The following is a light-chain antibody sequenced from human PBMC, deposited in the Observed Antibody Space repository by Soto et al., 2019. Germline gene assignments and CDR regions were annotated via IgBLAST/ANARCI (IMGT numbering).Light chain of an antibody. CDR2: ATS. V-gene: IGKV1-27*01. J-gene: IGKJ1*01. Sequence: DIQMTQSPSSLSASVGDRVTFSCRASQDINNHLAWYQQKPGKVPKLLIYATSTLKSGVPSRFSGSGSGTDFTLTISSLQPEDFATYFCQNYNGALWTFGQGTKVEIK. CDR1: QDINNH. CDR3: QNYNGALWT.